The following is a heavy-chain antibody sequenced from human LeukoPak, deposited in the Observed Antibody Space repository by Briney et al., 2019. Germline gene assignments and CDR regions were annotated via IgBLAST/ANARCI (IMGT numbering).Heavy chain of an antibody. V-gene: IGHV1-8*03. CDR1: GYTFTSYD. CDR2: MNPNSGNT. D-gene: IGHD3-16*01. J-gene: IGHJ6*03. CDR3: ARGHFGYARPPADYYYYYMDV. Sequence: ASVKVSCKASGYTFTSYDINWVRQATGQGLEWMGWMNPNSGNTGYAQKFQGRVTITRNTSISTAYMELSSLRSEDTAVYYCARGHFGYARPPADYYYYYMDVWGKGATVTVSS.